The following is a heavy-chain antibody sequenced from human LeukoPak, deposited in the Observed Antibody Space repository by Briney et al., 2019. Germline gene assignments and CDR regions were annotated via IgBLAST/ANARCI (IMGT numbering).Heavy chain of an antibody. J-gene: IGHJ4*02. CDR2: IIPIFGKA. D-gene: IGHD6-6*01. Sequence: SVKVSCKASGGTFSSYAISWVRQAPGQGLEWMGGIIPIFGKANYAQKFQGRVTITTDESTSTAYMELSSLRSEGTAVYYCAREGRSIAAPTSWGQGTLVTVSS. CDR1: GGTFSSYA. CDR3: AREGRSIAAPTS. V-gene: IGHV1-69*05.